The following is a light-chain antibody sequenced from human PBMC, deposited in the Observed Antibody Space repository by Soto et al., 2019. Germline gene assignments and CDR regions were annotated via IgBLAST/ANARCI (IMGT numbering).Light chain of an antibody. CDR3: QAWDINTAV. CDR2: EDY. CDR1: KLGDKF. Sequence: SYELTQPPSVSVSPGQTASITCSGDKLGDKFACWYQQKPGQPPVLVIYEDYKRPSGIPERFSGSNSGNTATLTISDTQAMDEADYYCQAWDINTAVFGTGTKLTVL. V-gene: IGLV3-1*01. J-gene: IGLJ1*01.